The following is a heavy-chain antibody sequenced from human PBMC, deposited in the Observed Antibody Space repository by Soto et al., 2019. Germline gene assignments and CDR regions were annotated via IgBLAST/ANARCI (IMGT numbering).Heavy chain of an antibody. CDR1: GSSINSSGYY. J-gene: IGHJ4*02. CDR2: MFYGVST. Sequence: SETLSLTCTVSGSSINSSGYYWGWIRQPPGKGLEWIGSMFYGVSTYYNPSLKSRVTVSVDTSKNQFSLNLRSATAADTAVYYCARLPSRHLVDYWGQGTLVTVSS. V-gene: IGHV4-39*01. D-gene: IGHD3-3*02. CDR3: ARLPSRHLVDY.